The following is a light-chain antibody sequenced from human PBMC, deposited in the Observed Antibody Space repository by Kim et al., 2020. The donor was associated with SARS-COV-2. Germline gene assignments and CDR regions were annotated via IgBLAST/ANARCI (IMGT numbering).Light chain of an antibody. V-gene: IGLV3-19*01. CDR2: GKN. Sequence: GQRVRISIKGDGHRSCYANGYQQKQEPAQVLVIYGKNNRPPGIPDRFSGSSSGNAATFTITGAQTEDEADYYCNSRYSSSNHNWVFGGGTKVTVL. J-gene: IGLJ3*02. CDR1: GHRSCY. CDR3: NSRYSSSNHNWV.